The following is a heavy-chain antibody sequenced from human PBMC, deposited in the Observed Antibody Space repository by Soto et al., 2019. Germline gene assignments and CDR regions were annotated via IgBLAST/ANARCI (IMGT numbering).Heavy chain of an antibody. V-gene: IGHV4-59*01. CDR3: ARDRDSSGWYVLDY. D-gene: IGHD6-19*01. CDR1: GGSISSYY. Sequence: SETLSLTCTVSGGSISSYYWNWIRQPPGKGLEWIGYIYYSGSTNYIPSLKSRVTISVDTSKNQFSLKLSSVTAADTAVYYCARDRDSSGWYVLDYWDQGTLVTVSS. J-gene: IGHJ4*02. CDR2: IYYSGST.